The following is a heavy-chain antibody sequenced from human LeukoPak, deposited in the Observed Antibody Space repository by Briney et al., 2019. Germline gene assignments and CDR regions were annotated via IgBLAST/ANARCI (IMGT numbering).Heavy chain of an antibody. CDR1: GGSISSYY. J-gene: IGHJ5*02. V-gene: IGHV4-4*07. CDR2: IYTSGST. D-gene: IGHD3-10*01. CDR3: ARSPDYYGSGRRNWFDP. Sequence: SETLFLTCTVSGGSISSYYWSWIRQPAGKGLEWIGRIYTSGSTNYNPSLKSRVTMSVDTSKNQFSLKLSSVTAADTAVYYCARSPDYYGSGRRNWFDPWGQGTLVTVSS.